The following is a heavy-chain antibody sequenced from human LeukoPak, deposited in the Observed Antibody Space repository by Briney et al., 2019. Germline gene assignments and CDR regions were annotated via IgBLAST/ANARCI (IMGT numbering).Heavy chain of an antibody. CDR2: ISGSGGST. Sequence: GGSLRLSCAASGFTFSSYAMSWVRQAPGKGLEWVSVISGSGGSTYYADSVKGRFTISRDNSRNTVYLQMNSLRAEDTAVYYCAKDHIAVAGSGDYWGQGTLVTVSS. D-gene: IGHD6-19*01. CDR1: GFTFSSYA. V-gene: IGHV3-23*01. J-gene: IGHJ4*02. CDR3: AKDHIAVAGSGDY.